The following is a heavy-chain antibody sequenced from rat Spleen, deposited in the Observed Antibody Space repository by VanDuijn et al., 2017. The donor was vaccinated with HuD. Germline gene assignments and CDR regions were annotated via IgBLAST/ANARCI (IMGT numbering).Heavy chain of an antibody. CDR1: GFPFSDYA. CDR3: TRGGNYALDA. CDR2: ISTGGANI. Sequence: EVQLVKSGGGLVQPGRSLKLSCAASGFPFSDYAMAWVRQSPKKGLEWVATISTGGANIYWRDSVRGRFTISRDNAKSTLYLQMDSLRSEDTATYYCTRGGNYALDAWGQGASVTVSS. V-gene: IGHV5-25*01. J-gene: IGHJ4*01. D-gene: IGHD1-11*01.